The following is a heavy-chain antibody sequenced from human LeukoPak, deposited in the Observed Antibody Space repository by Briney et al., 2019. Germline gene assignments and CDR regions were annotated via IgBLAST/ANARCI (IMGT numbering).Heavy chain of an antibody. D-gene: IGHD3-22*01. CDR1: GYTFTRYG. Sequence: ASVKVSCKASGYTFTRYGISWVRQAPGQGLEWMGWISAYNGNTNYAQKLQGRVTMTTDTSASTAYMELRSLRSDDTAVYYCARDRYYDSSGYYRNDAFDIWGQGTMVTVSS. CDR2: ISAYNGNT. J-gene: IGHJ3*02. CDR3: ARDRYYDSSGYYRNDAFDI. V-gene: IGHV1-18*01.